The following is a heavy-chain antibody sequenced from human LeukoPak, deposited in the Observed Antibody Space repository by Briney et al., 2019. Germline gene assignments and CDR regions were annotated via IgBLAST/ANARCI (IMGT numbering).Heavy chain of an antibody. D-gene: IGHD3-9*01. V-gene: IGHV4-59*01. J-gene: IGHJ4*02. Sequence: SETLSLTCTVSGGSISYYYWNWIRQPPGKGLEWIGYIFYSGSTDYNPSLKSRVTISVDTSKNQFSLNLSSVTAADTAVYYCARSLTGNFDYWGQGTLVTVSS. CDR3: ARSLTGNFDY. CDR1: GGSISYYY. CDR2: IFYSGST.